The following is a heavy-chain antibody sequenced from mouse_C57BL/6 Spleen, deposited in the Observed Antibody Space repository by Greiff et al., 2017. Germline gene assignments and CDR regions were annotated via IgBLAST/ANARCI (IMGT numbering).Heavy chain of an antibody. Sequence: EVKVVESGGGLVQPGGSMKLSCAASGFTFSDAWMDWVRQSPEKGLEWVAEIRNKANNHATYYAESVKGRFTISRDDSKSSVYLQMNSLRAEDTGIYYCTIVYDYEIDYAMDYWGQGTSVTVSS. CDR1: GFTFSDAW. D-gene: IGHD2-4*01. CDR3: TIVYDYEIDYAMDY. CDR2: IRNKANNHAT. J-gene: IGHJ4*01. V-gene: IGHV6-6*01.